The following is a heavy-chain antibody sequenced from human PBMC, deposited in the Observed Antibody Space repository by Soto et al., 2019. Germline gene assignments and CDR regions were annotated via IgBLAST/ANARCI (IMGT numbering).Heavy chain of an antibody. CDR1: GFVFSDHY. Sequence: GGSLRLSCAASGFVFSDHYMDWVRQAPGKGLEWVARIRNKAKSYTTEYAASVRGRFTISRDDSKNSLCLQMNSLKTEDTAVYSCARGYSSGGYWYSGHSWGQGTLVTVSS. CDR2: IRNKAKSYTT. D-gene: IGHD2-15*01. J-gene: IGHJ4*02. CDR3: ARGYSSGGYWYSGHS. V-gene: IGHV3-72*01.